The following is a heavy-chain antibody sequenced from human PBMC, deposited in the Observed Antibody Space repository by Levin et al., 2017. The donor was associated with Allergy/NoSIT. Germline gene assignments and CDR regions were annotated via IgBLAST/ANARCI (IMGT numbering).Heavy chain of an antibody. CDR3: AKSPTSRIEYYFDN. V-gene: IGHV3-9*01. Sequence: PGGSLRLSCAASGFTFDDYAMHWVRQVPGKGPEWVSGISSNSDSIVYADSVKGRFTISRDNAKTSLYLQMNSLRTEDTALYYCAKSPTSRIEYYFDNWGQGTLVTVSS. CDR1: GFTFDDYA. J-gene: IGHJ4*02. CDR2: ISSNSDSI. D-gene: IGHD2-2*01.